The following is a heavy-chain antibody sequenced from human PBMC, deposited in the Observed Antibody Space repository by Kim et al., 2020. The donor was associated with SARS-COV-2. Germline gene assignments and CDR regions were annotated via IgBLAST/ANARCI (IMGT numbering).Heavy chain of an antibody. CDR1: GFTFSSYG. D-gene: IGHD2-15*01. V-gene: IGHV3-33*06. CDR2: IWYDGSNK. CDR3: AKEWLAATVVTAYYSGGMDV. J-gene: IGHJ6*02. Sequence: GGSLRLSCAASGFTFSSYGMHWVRQAPGKGLEWVAVIWYDGSNKYYADSVKGRFTISRDNSKNTLYLQMNSLRAEDTAVYYCAKEWLAATVVTAYYSGGMDVWGQGTTVTVSS.